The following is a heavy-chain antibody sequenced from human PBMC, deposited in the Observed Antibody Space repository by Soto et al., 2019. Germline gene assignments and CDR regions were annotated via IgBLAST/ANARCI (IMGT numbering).Heavy chain of an antibody. CDR3: AREAGYYGSGSYFLMSAYFDY. Sequence: QVQLVQSGAEVKKPGASVKVSCKASGYTFTSYGISWVRQAPGQGLEWMGWISAYNGNTNYAQKLQGRVTMTTDTSTSTGYMELRSLRSDDTAVYYCAREAGYYGSGSYFLMSAYFDYWGQGTLVTVSS. CDR1: GYTFTSYG. D-gene: IGHD3-10*01. J-gene: IGHJ4*02. V-gene: IGHV1-18*01. CDR2: ISAYNGNT.